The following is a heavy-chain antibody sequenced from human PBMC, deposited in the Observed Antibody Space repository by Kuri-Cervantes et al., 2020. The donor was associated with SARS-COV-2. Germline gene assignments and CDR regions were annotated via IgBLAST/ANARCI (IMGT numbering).Heavy chain of an antibody. CDR2: ISSSSYI. CDR1: GFTFSSYG. D-gene: IGHD1-14*01. V-gene: IGHV3-21*01. CDR3: ARDSVAEHYYYGMDV. Sequence: GESLKISCAASGFTFSSYGMHWVRQAPGKGLEWVSSISSSSYIYYADSVKGRFTISRDNAKNSLYLQMNSLRAEDTAVYYCARDSVAEHYYYGMDVWGQGTTVTGSS. J-gene: IGHJ6*02.